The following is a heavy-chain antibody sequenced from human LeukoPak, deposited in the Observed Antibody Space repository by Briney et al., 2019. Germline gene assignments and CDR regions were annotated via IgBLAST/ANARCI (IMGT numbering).Heavy chain of an antibody. D-gene: IGHD4/OR15-4a*01. CDR2: VYYTGSI. CDR1: GDSITSGGYY. V-gene: IGHV4-39*07. J-gene: IGHJ5*02. Sequence: SETLSLTCSVSGDSITSGGYYWAWLRQPPGKGLEWIGSVYYTGSIKYNPSLKGRVSISRDMSKNQFSLNVNSVAATDTAVYYGARRDYAARFDPWGQGTLVTVSS. CDR3: ARRDYAARFDP.